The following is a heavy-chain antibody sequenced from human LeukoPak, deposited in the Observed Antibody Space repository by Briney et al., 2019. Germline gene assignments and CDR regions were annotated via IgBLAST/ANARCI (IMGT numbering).Heavy chain of an antibody. J-gene: IGHJ4*02. Sequence: NPGGSLRLSCAASGFTFSSYAMSWVRLAPGKGLAWVSSISSSGGTTYYAASVKGRFTISRDNSKNTLYLQMNSLRAEDTAVYYCVKQRGIYLDFDYWGQGTLVTVSS. D-gene: IGHD1-26*01. CDR2: ISSSGGTT. CDR3: VKQRGIYLDFDY. CDR1: GFTFSSYA. V-gene: IGHV3-23*01.